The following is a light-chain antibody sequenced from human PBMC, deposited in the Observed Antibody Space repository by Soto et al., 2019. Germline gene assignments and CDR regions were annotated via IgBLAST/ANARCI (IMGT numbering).Light chain of an antibody. J-gene: IGKJ4*01. V-gene: IGKV1-12*01. CDR3: QQDDSFPLT. Sequence: DIQMTQSPSSVSASVGDRVNITCRASQDIDNWLAWYQQRPGKAPKLLIYGASSLQSGVPSRFSGSGSGTHFSLIISSLHPEDCATYYCQQDDSFPLTFGGGTKVEIK. CDR1: QDIDNW. CDR2: GAS.